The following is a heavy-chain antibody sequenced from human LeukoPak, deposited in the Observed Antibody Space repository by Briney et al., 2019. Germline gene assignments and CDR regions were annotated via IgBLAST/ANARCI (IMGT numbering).Heavy chain of an antibody. V-gene: IGHV1-2*06. Sequence: ASVKVSCKASGYTFTGYYMHWVRQAPGQGLEWMGRINPNSGGTNYAQKFQGRVTRTRDTSISTAYMELSRLRSDDTAVYYCARVLAYCGGDCYSDGDNWFDPWGQGTLVTVSS. J-gene: IGHJ5*02. CDR1: GYTFTGYY. CDR3: ARVLAYCGGDCYSDGDNWFDP. CDR2: INPNSGGT. D-gene: IGHD2-21*02.